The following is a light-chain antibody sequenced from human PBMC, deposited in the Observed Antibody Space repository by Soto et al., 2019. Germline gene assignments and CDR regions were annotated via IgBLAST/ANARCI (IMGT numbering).Light chain of an antibody. CDR1: QSVLYSSDNKNY. Sequence: DIVMTQSPESLAVSLGERATINSKSSQSVLYSSDNKNYLAWYQQKAGQPPKLLIYWASTRESGVPDRFSGSGSGTDFTLAISSLQAEDMADYYCQQYYTTPRTFGQGTKLEIK. V-gene: IGKV4-1*01. CDR3: QQYYTTPRT. CDR2: WAS. J-gene: IGKJ2*01.